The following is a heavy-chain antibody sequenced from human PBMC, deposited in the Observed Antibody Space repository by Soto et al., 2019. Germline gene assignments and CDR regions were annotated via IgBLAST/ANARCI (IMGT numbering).Heavy chain of an antibody. Sequence: EVQLLESGGGVVQPWGSLRLSCAASGFTFISYAMSWVRQAPGKGLEWGSALSGSGGSTYYADSVKGRFTISRDNSKNTLYLQMNSVRAEYTAVYYCAKDIGYCSSTSCRPSAFDLWGQGTMVTVS. CDR1: GFTFISYA. V-gene: IGHV3-23*01. CDR3: AKDIGYCSSTSCRPSAFDL. CDR2: LSGSGGST. J-gene: IGHJ3*01. D-gene: IGHD2-2*01.